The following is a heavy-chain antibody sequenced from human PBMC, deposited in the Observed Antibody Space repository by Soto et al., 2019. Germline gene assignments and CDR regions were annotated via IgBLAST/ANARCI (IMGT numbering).Heavy chain of an antibody. CDR2: MFYSGLT. CDR1: GYSVTSSDYY. Sequence: SETLSLTCSVSGYSVTSSDYYWAWIRQPPGKGLEWIGSMFYSGLTYYNPSLKSRVTLSVDTSKNQFSVRLNSVTAADTAVYYCAPLSVSLSGPYGIHVWRQGTTVTVSS. V-gene: IGHV4-39*01. CDR3: APLSVSLSGPYGIHV. J-gene: IGHJ6*02. D-gene: IGHD2-15*01.